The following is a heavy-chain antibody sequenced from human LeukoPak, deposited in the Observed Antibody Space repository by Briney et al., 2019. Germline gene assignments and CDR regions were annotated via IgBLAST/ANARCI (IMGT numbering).Heavy chain of an antibody. Sequence: SETLSLTCAVYGGSFSGYYWSWIRQPPGKGLEWIGEINHSGSTNYNPSLKSRVTISVDTSKNQFSLKLSSVTAADTAVYYCARGGWVLLWFDGGFDYWGQGTLVTVSS. D-gene: IGHD3-10*01. CDR1: GGSFSGYY. CDR3: ARGGWVLLWFDGGFDY. J-gene: IGHJ4*02. V-gene: IGHV4-34*01. CDR2: INHSGST.